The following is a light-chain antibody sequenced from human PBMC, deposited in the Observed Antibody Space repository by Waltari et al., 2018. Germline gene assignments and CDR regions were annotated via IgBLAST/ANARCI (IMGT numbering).Light chain of an antibody. J-gene: IGLJ3*02. CDR1: SSDVGDYNY. Sequence: QSALTQPRSVSASPGQSVTISCTGTSSDVGDYNYVSWYQQHPGKAPKLMIYDVSKRPSGVPDRFSGSKSGNTASLTISWLQAEDEADYHCCSYAGSYSRWVFGGGTKVTVL. CDR3: CSYAGSYSRWV. V-gene: IGLV2-11*01. CDR2: DVS.